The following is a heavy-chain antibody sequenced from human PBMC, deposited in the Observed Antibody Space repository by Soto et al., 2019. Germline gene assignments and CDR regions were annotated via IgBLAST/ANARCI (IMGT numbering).Heavy chain of an antibody. V-gene: IGHV4-39*01. CDR1: GGSISSSSYY. CDR3: ASSLSTSESKKGFDY. CDR2: IYYSGST. D-gene: IGHD2-2*01. Sequence: SETLSLTCTVSGGSISSSSYYWGWIRQPPGKGLEWIGSIYYSGSTYYNPSLKSRVTISVDTSKNQFSLKLSSVTAADTAVYYCASSLSTSESKKGFDYWGQGTLVTVS. J-gene: IGHJ4*02.